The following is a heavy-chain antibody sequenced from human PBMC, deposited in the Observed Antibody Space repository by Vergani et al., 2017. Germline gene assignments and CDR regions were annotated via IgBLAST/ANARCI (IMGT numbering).Heavy chain of an antibody. V-gene: IGHV1-69*04. Sequence: QVQLVQSGAEVKKPGSSVKVSCKASGGTFSSYAISWVRQAPGQGLEWMGRIIPILGIANYAQKFQGRVTITADKSTSTAYMELSSLRSEDTAVYYCAKKSRSSWYFAYYYYYMDVWGKGTTVTVSS. CDR3: AKKSRSSWYFAYYYYYMDV. J-gene: IGHJ6*03. D-gene: IGHD6-13*01. CDR1: GGTFSSYA. CDR2: IIPILGIA.